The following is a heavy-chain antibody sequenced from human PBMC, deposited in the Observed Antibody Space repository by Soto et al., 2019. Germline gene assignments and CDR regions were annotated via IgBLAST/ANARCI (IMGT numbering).Heavy chain of an antibody. CDR3: ARGLNGYLHYFDY. V-gene: IGHV1-3*01. CDR2: INAGNGNT. Sequence: ASVKVSCKASGYTFTSYAMHWVCQAPGQRLEWMGWINAGNGNTKYSQKFQGRVTITRDTSASTAYMELSSLRSEDTAVYYCARGLNGYLHYFDYWGQGTTVAVSS. J-gene: IGHJ4*03. CDR1: GYTFTSYA. D-gene: IGHD5-18*01.